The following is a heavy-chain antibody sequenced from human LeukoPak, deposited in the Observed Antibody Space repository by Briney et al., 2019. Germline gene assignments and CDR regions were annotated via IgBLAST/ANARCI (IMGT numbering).Heavy chain of an antibody. V-gene: IGHV1-46*01. J-gene: IGHJ6*02. Sequence: ASVKVCCKASGYTFTSYYMHWVRQAPGQGLEWMGIINPSGGSTSYAQKFQGRVTMTRDTSTSTVYMELSSLRSEDTAVYYCARATPQEWLMDVWGQGTTVTVSS. CDR2: INPSGGST. CDR3: ARATPQEWLMDV. CDR1: GYTFTSYY. D-gene: IGHD3-3*01.